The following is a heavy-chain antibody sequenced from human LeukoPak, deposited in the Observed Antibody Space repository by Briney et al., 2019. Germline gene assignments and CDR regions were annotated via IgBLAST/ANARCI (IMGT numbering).Heavy chain of an antibody. Sequence: GGSLRLSCEASGFTFSTFAMIWVRQPPGKVLEWVSSIFPSGGEIHYADSVRGRFTISRDNSKSTLSLQMNSPRAEDTAIYYCATYRQVLLPFESWGQGTLVTVSS. J-gene: IGHJ4*02. V-gene: IGHV3-23*01. CDR2: IFPSGGEI. D-gene: IGHD2-8*02. CDR1: GFTFSTFA. CDR3: ATYRQVLLPFES.